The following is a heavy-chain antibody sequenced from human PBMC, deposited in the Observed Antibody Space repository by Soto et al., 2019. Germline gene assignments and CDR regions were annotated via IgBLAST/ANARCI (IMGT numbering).Heavy chain of an antibody. Sequence: SETLSLTCTVSGGSISSYYWSWIRQPPGKGLEWIGYIYYSGSTNYNPSLKSRVTISVDTSKNQFSLKLSSVTAADTAVYYCARAIAAAGTETYYYYGMDVWGQGTTVTVSS. D-gene: IGHD6-13*01. V-gene: IGHV4-59*01. CDR1: GGSISSYY. J-gene: IGHJ6*02. CDR3: ARAIAAAGTETYYYYGMDV. CDR2: IYYSGST.